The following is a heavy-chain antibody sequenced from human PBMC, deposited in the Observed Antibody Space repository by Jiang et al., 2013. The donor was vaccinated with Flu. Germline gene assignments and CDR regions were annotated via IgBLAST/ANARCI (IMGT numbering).Heavy chain of an antibody. V-gene: IGHV4-31*01. J-gene: IGHJ3*02. Sequence: GSGLVKPSQTLSLTCTVSGGSISSGGYYWSWIRQHPGKGLEWIGYIYYSGSTYYNPSFKSLVTISVDTSKNQFSLKLSSVTAADTAVYYCARAGHDMKRAFDIWGQGTMVTVSS. CDR3: ARAGHDMKRAFDI. D-gene: IGHD3-22*01. CDR1: GGSISSGGYY. CDR2: IYYSGST.